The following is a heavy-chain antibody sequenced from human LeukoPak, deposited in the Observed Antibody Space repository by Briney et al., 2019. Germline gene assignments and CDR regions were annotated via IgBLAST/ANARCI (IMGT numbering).Heavy chain of an antibody. Sequence: ASVKVSCXASGYTFTGYYMHWVRQAPGQGLEWMGWINPNSGGTNYAQKFQGRVTMTRDTSISTAYMELSRLRSDDTAVYYCARVVGATNWYFDLWGRGSLVTVSS. D-gene: IGHD1-26*01. CDR1: GYTFTGYY. CDR3: ARVVGATNWYFDL. CDR2: INPNSGGT. J-gene: IGHJ2*01. V-gene: IGHV1-2*02.